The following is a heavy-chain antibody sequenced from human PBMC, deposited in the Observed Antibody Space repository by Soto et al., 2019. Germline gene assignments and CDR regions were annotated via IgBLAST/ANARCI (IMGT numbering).Heavy chain of an antibody. CDR1: GGSISSGNSYS. CDR2: ISHTGST. J-gene: IGHJ5*02. CDR3: ARAVAPYFGTWFDP. D-gene: IGHD3-10*01. Sequence: QLQLQESGSGLVKPSQTLSLTCAVSGGSISSGNSYSWSWIRQPPGKGLEWIGSISHTGSTSYNPSLKGRVTMSVDKSKNQFSLKLSSVTAADMAVYYCARAVAPYFGTWFDPWGQGTLVIVSS. V-gene: IGHV4-30-2*01.